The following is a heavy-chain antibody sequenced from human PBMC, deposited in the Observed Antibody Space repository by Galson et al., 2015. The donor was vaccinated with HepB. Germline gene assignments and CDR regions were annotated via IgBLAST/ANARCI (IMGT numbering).Heavy chain of an antibody. Sequence: SLRLSCAASGFTFSSYAMNWVRQAPGKGLEWVAVLLSHGDNEYYADSVKGRFTISRDNSENTVYLQMHSLRVEDTAVYYCARTFYFDYWGQGTLVTVSS. CDR1: GFTFSSYA. V-gene: IGHV3-30*04. CDR3: ARTFYFDY. CDR2: LLSHGDNE. J-gene: IGHJ4*02. D-gene: IGHD3-16*01.